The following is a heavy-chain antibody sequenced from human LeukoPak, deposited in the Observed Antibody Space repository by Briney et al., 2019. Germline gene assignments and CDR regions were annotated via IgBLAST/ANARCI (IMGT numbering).Heavy chain of an antibody. D-gene: IGHD6-25*01. CDR3: AREGAAAEDVNWFDP. CDR1: GYTFTSYY. V-gene: IGHV1-46*01. CDR2: INPSGGST. J-gene: IGHJ5*02. Sequence: ASVKVSCKASGYTFTSYYMHWVRQAPGQGLEWMGIINPSGGSTSYAQKFQGRVTMTRDTSTSTLYMELSSLRSEDTAVYYCAREGAAAEDVNWFDPWGQGTLVTVSS.